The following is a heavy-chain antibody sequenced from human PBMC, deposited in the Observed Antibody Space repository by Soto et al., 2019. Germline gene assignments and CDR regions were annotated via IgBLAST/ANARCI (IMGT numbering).Heavy chain of an antibody. J-gene: IGHJ4*02. CDR3: GKERRGSGWSVCSF. CDR2: ISGSGDSA. CDR1: GFPFSHYA. D-gene: IGHD6-19*01. V-gene: IGHV3-23*01. Sequence: ESGGGLVQPGGSLRLSCTASGFPFSHYAMNWVRQGPGTRLGWVADISGSGDSARYADSVRGRFTISRDNSRDTLYLQMNSLRVDDTAVYYCGKERRGSGWSVCSFWGQGALVTVSS.